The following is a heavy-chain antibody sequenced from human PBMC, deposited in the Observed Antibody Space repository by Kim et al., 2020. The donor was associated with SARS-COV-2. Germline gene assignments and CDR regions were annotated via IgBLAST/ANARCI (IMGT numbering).Heavy chain of an antibody. CDR3: AKDLVLLWFGELLDTNWFDP. V-gene: IGHV3-23*01. D-gene: IGHD3-10*01. CDR1: GFTFSSYA. Sequence: GGSLRLSCAASGFTFSSYAMSWVRQAPGKGLEWVSAISGSGGSTYYADSVKGRFTISRDNSKNTLYLQMNSLRAEDTAVYYCAKDLVLLWFGELLDTNWFDPWGQGTLVTVSS. J-gene: IGHJ5*02. CDR2: ISGSGGST.